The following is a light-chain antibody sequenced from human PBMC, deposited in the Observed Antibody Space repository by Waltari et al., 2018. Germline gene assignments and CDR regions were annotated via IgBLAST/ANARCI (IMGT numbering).Light chain of an antibody. CDR2: DAS. CDR3: QKYGTIPAT. Sequence: EIVLTQSPGTLSLSPGERATLSCRASQSVSRTLAWYQQKPGQAPRLLIYDASSRATGIPDRFSVSGSGTDFSLTISRLEPEDFAVYYCQKYGTIPATFGQGTKVEIK. V-gene: IGKV3-20*01. J-gene: IGKJ1*01. CDR1: QSVSRT.